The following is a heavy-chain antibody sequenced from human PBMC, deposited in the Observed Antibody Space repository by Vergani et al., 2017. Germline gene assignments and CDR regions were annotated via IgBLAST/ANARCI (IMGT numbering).Heavy chain of an antibody. CDR3: ARTLRRGSPMDV. V-gene: IGHV1-69*06. D-gene: IGHD4-17*01. CDR2: IIPIFGTA. Sequence: QVQLVQSGAEVKKPGSSVKVSCKASGGTFSSYAISWVRQAPGQGLEWMGGIIPIFGTANYAQKFKGRVTITADKSTSTAYMELSSLRSEGTAVYYCARTLRRGSPMDVWGQGTTVTVSS. J-gene: IGHJ6*02. CDR1: GGTFSSYA.